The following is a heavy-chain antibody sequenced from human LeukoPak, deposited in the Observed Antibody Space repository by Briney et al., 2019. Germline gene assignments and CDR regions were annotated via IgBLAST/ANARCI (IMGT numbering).Heavy chain of an antibody. CDR2: MNPNSGNT. V-gene: IGHV1-8*01. CDR1: GYTFTSFD. J-gene: IGHJ4*02. CDR3: ARVRGAAAKENYFDY. Sequence: GASVKVSCKASGYTFTSFDMNWVRQATGQGLEWMGWMNPNSGNTGYAQKFQGRVTMTRNTSISTAYMELSSLRSEDTAVYYCARVRGAAAKENYFDYWGQGTLVTVSS. D-gene: IGHD2-2*01.